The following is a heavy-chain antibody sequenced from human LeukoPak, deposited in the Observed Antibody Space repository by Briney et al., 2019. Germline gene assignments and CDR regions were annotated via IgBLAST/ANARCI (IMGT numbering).Heavy chain of an antibody. J-gene: IGHJ4*02. CDR3: AKSQLDY. CDR1: GFTFSSYG. Sequence: GRSLRLSCAASGFTFSSYGMHWVRQAPGKGLEWVAVISYDGSNKYYADSVKGRFTISRDNSKNTLYLQMNSLRAEDTAVYYCAKSQLDYWGQGTLVTVSS. D-gene: IGHD6-13*01. CDR2: ISYDGSNK. V-gene: IGHV3-30*18.